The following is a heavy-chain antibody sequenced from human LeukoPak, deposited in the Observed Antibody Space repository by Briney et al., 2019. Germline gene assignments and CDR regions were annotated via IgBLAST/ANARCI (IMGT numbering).Heavy chain of an antibody. CDR2: ISYDGSNK. Sequence: GRSLRLSCAASGFTFSSYAMHWVRQAPGKGLEWVAVISYDGSNKYYADSVKGRFTISRDNAKTSLYLQMNSLRAEDTAVYYCARDVLAAGATGTFGIWGQGTMVIVSS. J-gene: IGHJ3*02. CDR3: ARDVLAAGATGTFGI. V-gene: IGHV3-30-3*01. CDR1: GFTFSSYA. D-gene: IGHD1-14*01.